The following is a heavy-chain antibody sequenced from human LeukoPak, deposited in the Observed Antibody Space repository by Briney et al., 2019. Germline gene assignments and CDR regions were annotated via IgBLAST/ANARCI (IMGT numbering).Heavy chain of an antibody. V-gene: IGHV3-21*01. Sequence: GGSLRLSCAASGFTFSSYSMNWVRQAPGKGLEWVSSISSSSSYIYYADSVKGRFTISRDNAKNSLYLQMNSLRAEDTAVYYCARDRLRLGGLSLYRAFDIWGQGTMVTVSS. CDR2: ISSSSSYI. CDR3: ARDRLRLGGLSLYRAFDI. CDR1: GFTFSSYS. J-gene: IGHJ3*02. D-gene: IGHD3-16*02.